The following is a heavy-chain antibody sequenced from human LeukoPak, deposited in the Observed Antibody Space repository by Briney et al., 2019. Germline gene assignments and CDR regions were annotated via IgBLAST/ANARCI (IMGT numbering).Heavy chain of an antibody. V-gene: IGHV4-30-2*01. CDR3: ARGGYYDILTGYPNWFDP. J-gene: IGHJ5*02. D-gene: IGHD3-9*01. CDR2: IYHSGST. CDR1: GGSISSGGYS. Sequence: SQTLSLTCAVSGGSISSGGYSWSWIRQPPGKGLEWIGYIYHSGSTYYNPSLKSRVTISVDRSKNQFSLTLSSVTAADTAVYYCARGGYYDILTGYPNWFDPWGQGTLVTVSS.